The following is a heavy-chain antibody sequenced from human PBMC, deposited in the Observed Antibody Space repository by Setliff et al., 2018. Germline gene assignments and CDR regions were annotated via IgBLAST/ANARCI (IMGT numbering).Heavy chain of an antibody. V-gene: IGHV4-39*01. CDR2: IYYRGDT. D-gene: IGHD1-1*01. J-gene: IGHJ4*02. Sequence: SETLSLTCTVSGASLNSGTYYWGWIRQPPGKGLEWIGRIYYRGDTYYNASLKGRLTISVDMAQNQFSLRLNSVTAADTAVYYCARTGTYRYFDYWGRGTLVTVSS. CDR3: ARTGTYRYFDY. CDR1: GASLNSGTYY.